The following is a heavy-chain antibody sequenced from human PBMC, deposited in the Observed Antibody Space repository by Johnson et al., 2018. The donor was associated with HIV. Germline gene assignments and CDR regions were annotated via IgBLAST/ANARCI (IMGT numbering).Heavy chain of an antibody. CDR1: GFSFDDYA. J-gene: IGHJ3*02. V-gene: IGHV3-23*04. D-gene: IGHD2-15*01. CDR3: ARFDEGWTAFDI. Sequence: MQLVESGGGLVQPGRSLRLSCAASGFSFDDYAMTWVRQAPGKGLEWVSAISGSGGSTYYADSVTGRFTISRDNSKNTLYLQMNSLRAEDTAVYYCARFDEGWTAFDIWGQGTMVTVSS. CDR2: ISGSGGST.